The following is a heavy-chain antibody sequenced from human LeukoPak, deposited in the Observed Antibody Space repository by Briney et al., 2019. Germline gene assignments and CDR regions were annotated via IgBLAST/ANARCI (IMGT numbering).Heavy chain of an antibody. CDR1: GGSISSGSYY. V-gene: IGHV4-61*01. D-gene: IGHD3-22*01. Sequence: SETLSLTCTVSGGSISSGSYYWSWIRQPPGKGLEWIGYIYYSGSTNYNPSLKSRVTISVDTSKNQFSLKLSSVTAADTAVYYCARDLRGYYDSSGYSNWFDPWGQGTLVTVSS. CDR3: ARDLRGYYDSSGYSNWFDP. CDR2: IYYSGST. J-gene: IGHJ5*02.